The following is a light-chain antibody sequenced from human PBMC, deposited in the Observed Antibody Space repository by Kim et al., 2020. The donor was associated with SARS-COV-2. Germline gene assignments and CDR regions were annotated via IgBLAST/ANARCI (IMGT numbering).Light chain of an antibody. V-gene: IGLV6-57*01. J-gene: IGLJ3*02. Sequence: KTSTISLSRSSGSFDSNYVHGYQQRPGNSTATVIYVANLRPSGLPVWFSVSIYRSANPASLSIYGLKTEDEADYYCQSYESSNHVVFGGGTQLTVL. CDR1: SGSFDSNY. CDR2: VAN. CDR3: QSYESSNHVV.